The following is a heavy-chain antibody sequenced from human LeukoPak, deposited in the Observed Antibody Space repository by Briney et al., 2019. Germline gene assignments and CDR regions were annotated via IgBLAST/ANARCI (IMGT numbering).Heavy chain of an antibody. Sequence: ASVKVSCKASGYTFTSYGISWVRQAPGQGLEWMGWISAYNGNTNYAQKLQGRVTMTTDTSTSTAYMELRSLRSDGTAVYYCARDRVRGAIYYYYYGMDVWGQGTTATVSS. CDR3: ARDRVRGAIYYYYYGMDV. V-gene: IGHV1-18*01. CDR1: GYTFTSYG. D-gene: IGHD3-10*01. CDR2: ISAYNGNT. J-gene: IGHJ6*02.